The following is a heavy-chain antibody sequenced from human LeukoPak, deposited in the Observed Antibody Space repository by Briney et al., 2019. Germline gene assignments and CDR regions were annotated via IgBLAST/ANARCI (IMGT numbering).Heavy chain of an antibody. CDR2: INHSGST. J-gene: IGHJ4*02. CDR3: ARQWLVSPLFDY. CDR1: GGSFSGYY. D-gene: IGHD6-19*01. Sequence: PSETLSLTCAVHGGSFSGYYWSWIRQPPGKGLEWIGEINHSGSTNYNPSLRSRVTVSVHTSKNQLSLKLSSVTAADTAVYYCARQWLVSPLFDYWGQGTLVTVSS. V-gene: IGHV4-34*01.